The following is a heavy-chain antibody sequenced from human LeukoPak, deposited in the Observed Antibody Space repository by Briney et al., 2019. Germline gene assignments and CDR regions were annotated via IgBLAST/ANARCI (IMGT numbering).Heavy chain of an antibody. J-gene: IGHJ4*02. CDR3: ARNYYDSSGYYLPDFGY. D-gene: IGHD3-22*01. V-gene: IGHV1-18*01. Sequence: ASVKVSCKASGYTFTSYGISWVRQAPGQGLEWMGWISAYNGNTNYAQKLQGRVTMTTDTSTSTAYMELRSLRSDDTAVYYCARNYYDSSGYYLPDFGYWGQGTLVTVSS. CDR2: ISAYNGNT. CDR1: GYTFTSYG.